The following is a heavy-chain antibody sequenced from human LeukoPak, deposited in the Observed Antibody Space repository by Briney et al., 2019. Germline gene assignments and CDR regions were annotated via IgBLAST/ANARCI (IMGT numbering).Heavy chain of an antibody. CDR1: GGSISSYY. J-gene: IGHJ3*02. V-gene: IGHV4-39*07. D-gene: IGHD3-3*01. Sequence: SETLSLTCTVSGGSISSYYWGWIRQPPGKGLEWIGSIYYSGSTYYNPSLKSRVTISVDTSKNQFSLKLSSVTAADTAVYYCATDYDFWSGYSLHAFDIWGQGTMVTVSS. CDR2: IYYSGST. CDR3: ATDYDFWSGYSLHAFDI.